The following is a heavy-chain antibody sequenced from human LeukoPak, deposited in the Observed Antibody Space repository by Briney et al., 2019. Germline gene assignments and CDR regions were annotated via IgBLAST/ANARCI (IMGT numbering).Heavy chain of an antibody. D-gene: IGHD3-10*01. CDR1: GGSISSYY. CDR3: ARQTFGVLYFDS. V-gene: IGHV4-59*01. CDR2: IYYSGST. J-gene: IGHJ4*02. Sequence: SETLSLTCTVSGGSISSYYWSWIRQPPGKGLEWIGYIYYSGSTNYNPSLKSRVTISVDTSKNQFSLKLSAVTAADTAVYYCARQTFGVLYFDSWGQGTLAIVSS.